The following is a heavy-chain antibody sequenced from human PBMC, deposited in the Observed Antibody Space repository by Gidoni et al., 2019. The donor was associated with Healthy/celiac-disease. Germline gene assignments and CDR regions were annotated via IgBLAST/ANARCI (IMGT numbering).Heavy chain of an antibody. CDR3: AREALAVAGTTFDY. CDR1: GGTFSSYT. Sequence: QVQLVQSGAEVKKPGSSVKVSCKASGGTFSSYTISWVRQAPGQGLEWMGRIIPILGIANYAQKFQGRVTITADKSTSTAYMELSSLRSEDTAVYYCAREALAVAGTTFDYWGQGTLVTVSS. CDR2: IIPILGIA. D-gene: IGHD6-19*01. V-gene: IGHV1-69*08. J-gene: IGHJ4*02.